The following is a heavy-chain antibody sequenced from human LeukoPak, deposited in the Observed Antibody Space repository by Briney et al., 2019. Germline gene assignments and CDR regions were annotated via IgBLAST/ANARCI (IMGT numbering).Heavy chain of an antibody. V-gene: IGHV3-21*01. Sequence: GGSLRLSCAASGFTFSSYAMSWVRQAPGKGLEWVSSISSSSYIYYADSVKGRFTISRDNAKNSLYLQMNSLRAEDTAVYYCARDRSGYYDYWGQGTLVTVSS. CDR1: GFTFSSYA. J-gene: IGHJ4*02. CDR2: ISSSSYI. CDR3: ARDRSGYYDY. D-gene: IGHD3-3*01.